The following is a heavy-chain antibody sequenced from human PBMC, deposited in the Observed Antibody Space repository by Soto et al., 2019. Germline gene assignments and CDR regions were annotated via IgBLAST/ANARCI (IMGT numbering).Heavy chain of an antibody. D-gene: IGHD6-19*01. CDR2: ISYTGTT. J-gene: IGHJ5*02. V-gene: IGHV4-61*01. CDR1: GGSVSSGSYY. CDR3: AKLVAVAGTDDWFDP. Sequence: QVQLQESGPGLVKPSETLSLTCTVSGGSVSSGSYYWTWIRQPPGKGLEWIGYISYTGTTNYNPSLRRRVTISVDPSKDQFSLRLSSVTPADTALYYCAKLVAVAGTDDWFDPWGQGTLVTVSS.